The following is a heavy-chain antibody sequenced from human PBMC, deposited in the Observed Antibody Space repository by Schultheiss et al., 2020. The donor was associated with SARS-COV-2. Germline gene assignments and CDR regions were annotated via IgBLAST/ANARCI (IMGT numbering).Heavy chain of an antibody. V-gene: IGHV4-31*03. D-gene: IGHD3-10*01. CDR2: INHSGST. CDR3: ARARDYGSGSYLYGMDV. CDR1: GGSVSSGSYY. J-gene: IGHJ6*02. Sequence: SQTLSLTCTVSGGSVSSGSYYWSWIRQPPGKGLEWIGEINHSGSTNYNPSLKSRVTISVDTSKNQFSLKLSSVTAADTAVYYCARARDYGSGSYLYGMDVWGQGTTVTVSS.